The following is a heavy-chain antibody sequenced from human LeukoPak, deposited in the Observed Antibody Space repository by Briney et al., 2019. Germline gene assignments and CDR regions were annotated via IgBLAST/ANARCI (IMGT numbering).Heavy chain of an antibody. Sequence: GSSVKVSCKASGGTFSSYAISWVRQAPGEGLEWMGRITPVIDSTKYAQKFQGRMTITADKSTSTVYMELSSLRSEDTAVYYCARVNLRGSQYNWFDPWGQGTLVTVSS. D-gene: IGHD1-1*01. CDR1: GGTFSSYA. V-gene: IGHV1-69*04. J-gene: IGHJ5*02. CDR2: ITPVIDST. CDR3: ARVNLRGSQYNWFDP.